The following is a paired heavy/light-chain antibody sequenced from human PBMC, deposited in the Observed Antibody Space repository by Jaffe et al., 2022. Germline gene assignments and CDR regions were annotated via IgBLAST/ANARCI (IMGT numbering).Heavy chain of an antibody. Sequence: EVQLVQSGAEVKKPGESLKISCKGSGYSFTSYWIGWVRQMPGKGLEWMGIIYPGDSDTRYSPSFQGQVTISADKSISTAYLQWSSLKASDTAMYYCVRHLNSGYCSSTGCSVLDAFDIWGQGTMVTVSS. J-gene: IGHJ3*02. CDR3: VRHLNSGYCSSTGCSVLDAFDI. CDR1: GYSFTSYW. D-gene: IGHD2-2*01. CDR2: IYPGDSDT. V-gene: IGHV5-51*01.
Light chain of an antibody. CDR3: QQYYSTPPS. Sequence: DIVMTQSPDSLAVSLGERATINCKSSQSVLYSSNNKNYLAWYQQKPGQPPKLLIYWASTRESGVPDRFSGSGSGTDFTLTISSLQAEDVAVYYCQQYYSTPPSFGQGTKVEIK. CDR2: WAS. CDR1: QSVLYSSNNKNY. J-gene: IGKJ1*01. V-gene: IGKV4-1*01.